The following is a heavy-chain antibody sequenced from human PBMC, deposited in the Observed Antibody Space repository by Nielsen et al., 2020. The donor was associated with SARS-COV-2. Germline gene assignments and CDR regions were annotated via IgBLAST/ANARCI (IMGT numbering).Heavy chain of an antibody. CDR3: AKQGGVFHFRSSYYPAH. J-gene: IGHJ4*02. CDR1: GFTFRSYW. Sequence: GESLKISCAASGFTFRSYWMHWVRQAPGKGLEWVAVISYEGSVKNYADSVKGRFTISRDSSQNTLYLQMNSLKVDDTAVYFCAKQGGVFHFRSSYYPAHWGQGTLVTVSS. V-gene: IGHV3-30*18. D-gene: IGHD3-3*02. CDR2: ISYEGSVK.